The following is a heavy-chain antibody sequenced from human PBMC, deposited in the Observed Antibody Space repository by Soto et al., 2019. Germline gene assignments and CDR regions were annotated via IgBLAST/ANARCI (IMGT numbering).Heavy chain of an antibody. CDR2: IIPIFGTA. J-gene: IGHJ2*01. V-gene: IGHV1-69*01. CDR1: GGTFSSYA. CDR3: ARDRPTSRVRFFDFVL. Sequence: QVQLVQSGAEVKKPGSSVKVSCKASGGTFSSYAISWVRQAPGQGLEWMGGIIPIFGTANYAQKFQGRVTITAYESTSTAYMELSSLRSEDTAVYYCARDRPTSRVRFFDFVLWGRGTLVTVSS. D-gene: IGHD3-3*01.